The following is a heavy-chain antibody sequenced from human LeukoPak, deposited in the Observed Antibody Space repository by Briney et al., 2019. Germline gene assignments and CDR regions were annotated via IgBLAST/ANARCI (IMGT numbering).Heavy chain of an antibody. CDR3: ARGEGRAVAGTRPEYFQH. V-gene: IGHV4-34*01. CDR1: GGSFSGYY. J-gene: IGHJ1*01. CDR2: INHSGST. Sequence: SETLSLTCAVYGGSFSGYYWNWIRQPPGKGLEWIGEINHSGSTNCNPSLKSRVTISVDTSKNQFSLKLSSVTAADTAVYYCARGEGRAVAGTRPEYFQHWGQGTLVTVSS. D-gene: IGHD6-19*01.